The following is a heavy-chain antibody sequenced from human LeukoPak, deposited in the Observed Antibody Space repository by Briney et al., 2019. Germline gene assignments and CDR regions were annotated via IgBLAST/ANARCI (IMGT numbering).Heavy chain of an antibody. CDR1: GGSISSSSYY. CDR2: IYYSGST. D-gene: IGHD4-17*01. J-gene: IGHJ2*01. V-gene: IGHV4-39*07. CDR3: ARVNGDLLLYFDL. Sequence: KRSETLSLTCTVSGGSISSSSYYWGWIRQPRGKGLEWIGSIYYSGSTYYNPSLKSRVTISVDTSKNQFSLKLSSVTAADTAVYYCARVNGDLLLYFDLWGRGTLVTVSS.